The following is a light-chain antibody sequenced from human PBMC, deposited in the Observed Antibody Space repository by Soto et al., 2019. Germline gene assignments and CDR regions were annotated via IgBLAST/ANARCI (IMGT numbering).Light chain of an antibody. J-gene: IGKJ1*01. V-gene: IGKV3-15*01. Sequence: EMVMTQSPATLSVSPVEIANLSFMASQSVNTNLAWYQQKPGQAPRLLIYAASTRATGVPARFSGSGSGTEFTLTISSLQSEDSALYYCQQHNKWPPVFGQGTKGDI. CDR1: QSVNTN. CDR2: AAS. CDR3: QQHNKWPPV.